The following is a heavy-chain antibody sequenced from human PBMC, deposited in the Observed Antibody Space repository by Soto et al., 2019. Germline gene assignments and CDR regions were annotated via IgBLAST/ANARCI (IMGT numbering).Heavy chain of an antibody. D-gene: IGHD3-16*02. J-gene: IGHJ6*03. Sequence: GASVKVSCKASGYTFTSYGISWVRQAPGQGLEWMGWISPNNGNTSYAQKFQGRVTMTRDTSTSTVYMELSSLRSEDTAVYYCARDRRDYDYIWGSYRPPYYYMDVWGKGTTVTVSS. CDR3: ARDRRDYDYIWGSYRPPYYYMDV. V-gene: IGHV1-18*01. CDR2: ISPNNGNT. CDR1: GYTFTSYG.